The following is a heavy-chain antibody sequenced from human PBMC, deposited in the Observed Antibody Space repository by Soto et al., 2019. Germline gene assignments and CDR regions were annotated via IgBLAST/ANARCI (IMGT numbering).Heavy chain of an antibody. CDR1: GFTFSSYG. CDR3: AKDLGGSSSYYDFWSGYYDAYYYYGMDV. D-gene: IGHD3-3*01. CDR2: ISYDGSNK. V-gene: IGHV3-30*18. J-gene: IGHJ6*02. Sequence: QPGGSLRLSCAASGFTFSSYGMHWVRQAPGKGLEWVAVISYDGSNKYYADSVKGRFTISRDNSKNTLYLQMNSLRAEDTAVYYCAKDLGGSSSYYDFWSGYYDAYYYYGMDVWGQGTKVTVSS.